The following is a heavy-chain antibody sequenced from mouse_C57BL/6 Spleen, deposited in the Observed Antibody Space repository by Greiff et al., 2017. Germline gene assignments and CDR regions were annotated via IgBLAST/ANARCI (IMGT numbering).Heavy chain of an antibody. Sequence: QVQLKQSGPELVKPGASVKISCKASGYAFSSSWMNWVKQRPGKGLEWIGRIYPGDGDTNYNGKFKGKATLTADKSSSTAYMQLSSLTSEDSAVYFCAREGNSNGYFDVWGTGTTVTVSS. CDR2: IYPGDGDT. V-gene: IGHV1-82*01. D-gene: IGHD2-5*01. J-gene: IGHJ1*03. CDR1: GYAFSSSW. CDR3: AREGNSNGYFDV.